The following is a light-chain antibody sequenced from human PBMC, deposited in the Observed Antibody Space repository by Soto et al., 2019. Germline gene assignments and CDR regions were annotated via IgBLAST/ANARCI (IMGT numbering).Light chain of an antibody. CDR1: SSDVGGYIY. CDR3: CSYAGSYVV. Sequence: QSVLTQPRSVSGSPGQSVTISCTGTSSDVGGYIYVSWYQQYPGKAPKLMIYDVSKRPSGVPDRFSGSKSGNTASLTISGLHAEDEADYYCCSYAGSYVVFGGGTKLIVL. V-gene: IGLV2-11*01. J-gene: IGLJ2*01. CDR2: DVS.